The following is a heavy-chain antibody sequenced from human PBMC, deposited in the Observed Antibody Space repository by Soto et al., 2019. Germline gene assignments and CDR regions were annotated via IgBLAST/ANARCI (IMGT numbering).Heavy chain of an antibody. J-gene: IGHJ4*02. V-gene: IGHV3-30*18. D-gene: IGHD6-25*01. CDR3: SKIQASAQGSIDF. CDR2: ISYDGSNQ. CDR1: GFTFNIYG. Sequence: GGSLRLSCAASGFTFNIYGMHWVRQAPDKGLEWVALISYDGSNQYYADSVKGRFTISRDNSKDTLFLQMNSLRADDTAVYYFSKIQASAQGSIDFCCPGPFVTVSS.